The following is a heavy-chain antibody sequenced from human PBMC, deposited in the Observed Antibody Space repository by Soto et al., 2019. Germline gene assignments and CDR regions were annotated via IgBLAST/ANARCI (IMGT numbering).Heavy chain of an antibody. CDR3: AKTDKFHAQSSGWATRFDS. CDR1: GFTFSNYA. D-gene: IGHD6-19*01. J-gene: IGHJ4*02. Sequence: EVQLLESGGDLAQPGGSLRLICAASGFTFSNYAMTWVRQSPGKGLEWVSTITSAGSTFYGDTVKGRFTISRDNSESTLYLQMNSLGAEDTAVYYCAKTDKFHAQSSGWATRFDSWGQGTLVTVSS. CDR2: ITSAGST. V-gene: IGHV3-23*01.